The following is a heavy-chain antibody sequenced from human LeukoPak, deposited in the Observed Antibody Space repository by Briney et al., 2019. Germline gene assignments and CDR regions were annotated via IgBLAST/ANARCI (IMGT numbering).Heavy chain of an antibody. J-gene: IGHJ4*02. Sequence: GGSLRLSCAASAFTFNNFAMSWVRQAPGKGLEWVSGISAGGGTTIYVDSVKGRLTISRDNSKNTLYLQMNSLRAEDTAVYYCARRDSSRSFDYWGQGTLVTVSS. CDR2: ISAGGGTT. D-gene: IGHD6-6*01. CDR1: AFTFNNFA. V-gene: IGHV3-23*01. CDR3: ARRDSSRSFDY.